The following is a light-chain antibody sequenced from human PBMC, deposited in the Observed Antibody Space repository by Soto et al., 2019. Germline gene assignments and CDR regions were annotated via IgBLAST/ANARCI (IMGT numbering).Light chain of an antibody. J-gene: IGLJ2*01. CDR1: SSDVGGYNF. CDR3: SSFTISSTVI. CDR2: EVR. V-gene: IGLV2-14*01. Sequence: QSALTQPASVSGSPGQSITISCTGTSSDVGGYNFVSWYHQHPGKAPKLMIYEVRNRPSGVSNRFSGSKSGNTASLTISGLQAEDEADYYSSSFTISSTVIFGGGTQLTVL.